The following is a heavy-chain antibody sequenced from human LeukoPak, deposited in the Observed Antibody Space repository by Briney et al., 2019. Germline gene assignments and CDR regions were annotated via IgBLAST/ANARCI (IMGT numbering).Heavy chain of an antibody. J-gene: IGHJ4*02. CDR1: GFTFSSYE. Sequence: GGTLRLSCAVSGFTFSSYEMNWVRQAAGTGLEWVSYISSSGSIIYYAATVKGRFTNSRDNAKNSLYLKMNSLRAEDTAVYYCARDAYQVAGSTLNDYWGQGTLVTVSS. CDR2: ISSSGSII. D-gene: IGHD3-16*01. V-gene: IGHV3-48*03. CDR3: ARDAYQVAGSTLNDY.